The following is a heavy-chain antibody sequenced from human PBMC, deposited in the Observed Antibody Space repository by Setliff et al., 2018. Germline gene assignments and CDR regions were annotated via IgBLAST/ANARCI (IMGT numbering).Heavy chain of an antibody. CDR1: GGSFSGYY. CDR3: ARGPRYSGSYYVNY. J-gene: IGHJ4*02. D-gene: IGHD1-26*01. V-gene: IGHV4-34*01. Sequence: SETLSLTCAVYGGSFSGYYWTWIRQPPGKGLEWIGEINHSGSSNYNPSLKSRVTISVDTSKNQFSLNLSSVTAADTAVYYRARGPRYSGSYYVNYWGQGTRVTVSS. CDR2: INHSGSS.